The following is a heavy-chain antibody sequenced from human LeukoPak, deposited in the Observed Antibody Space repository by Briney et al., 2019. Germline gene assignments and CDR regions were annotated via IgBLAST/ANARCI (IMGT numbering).Heavy chain of an antibody. CDR3: ARDQRDPGGYFDL. V-gene: IGHV4-30-4*08. Sequence: SETLSLTCTVSGGSISSGDYYWSWIRQPPGKGLEWIGYIYYSGSTYYNPSLKSRVTISVDTSKNQFSLKLSSVTAADTAVYYCARDQRDPGGYFDLWGRGTLVTVSS. J-gene: IGHJ2*01. D-gene: IGHD6-25*01. CDR1: GGSISSGDYY. CDR2: IYYSGST.